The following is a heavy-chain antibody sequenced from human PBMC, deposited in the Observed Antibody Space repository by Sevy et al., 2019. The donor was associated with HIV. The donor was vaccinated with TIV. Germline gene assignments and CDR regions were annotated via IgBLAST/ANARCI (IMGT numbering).Heavy chain of an antibody. CDR3: AREDHLGYGSSTNCYPTYFDY. V-gene: IGHV4-4*07. D-gene: IGHD2-2*03. CDR1: GGSISSHY. J-gene: IGHJ4*02. CDR2: IFISGDT. Sequence: SETLSLTCTVSGGSISSHYWSWIRQPAGKGLEWIGRIFISGDTNYNPSLKSRVTMSVDTSKNQFSLKLSSVTAADTAVYFCAREDHLGYGSSTNCYPTYFDYWGQGTLVTVSS.